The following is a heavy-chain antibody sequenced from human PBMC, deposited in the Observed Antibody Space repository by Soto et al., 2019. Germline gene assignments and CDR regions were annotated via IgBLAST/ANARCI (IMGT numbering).Heavy chain of an antibody. CDR1: GESISSSSYY. CDR2: IYYSGRT. V-gene: IGHV4-39*01. D-gene: IGHD2-21*02. J-gene: IGHJ4*02. Sequence: SETLSLTCIVSGESISSSSYYWGWIRQPPGKRLEWIGSIYYSGRTYYNPSFKSRFTISIDTSKNQFSLKLSSVTATHTAVYYCARQRTTVVTQAYFDHWGQGALVTVSS. CDR3: ARQRTTVVTQAYFDH.